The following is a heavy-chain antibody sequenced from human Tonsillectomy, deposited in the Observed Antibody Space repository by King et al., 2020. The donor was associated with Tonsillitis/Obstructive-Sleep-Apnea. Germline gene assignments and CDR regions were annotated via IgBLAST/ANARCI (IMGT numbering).Heavy chain of an antibody. CDR2: IYPGDSDT. CDR1: GYNFTSYW. D-gene: IGHD4-17*01. CDR3: ARRRYGDHPVFDS. V-gene: IGHV5-51*01. J-gene: IGHJ4*02. Sequence: QLVQSGAEVKKPGESLKISCKGSGYNFTSYWIGWVRQMPGKGLEWIGIIYPGDSDTTYSPSFQGQVAISGDKSISTAYLKWSSLKASDTAMYYCARRRYGDHPVFDSWGQGTLVTVSS.